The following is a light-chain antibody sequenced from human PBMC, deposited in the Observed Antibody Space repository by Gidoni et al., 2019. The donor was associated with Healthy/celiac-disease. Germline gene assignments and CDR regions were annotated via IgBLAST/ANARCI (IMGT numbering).Light chain of an antibody. J-gene: IGLJ3*02. CDR3: QSYDSSLSGSWV. Sequence: QSVLTQPPSVSGAPGQRVTISCTGSSSNIGAGYDVPWYQQLPGAAPKLLISGNSNRPSGVPDRFSGSQSGTSASLAITGLQAEDEADYYCQSYDSSLSGSWVFGGGTKLTVL. CDR1: SSNIGAGYD. CDR2: GNS. V-gene: IGLV1-40*01.